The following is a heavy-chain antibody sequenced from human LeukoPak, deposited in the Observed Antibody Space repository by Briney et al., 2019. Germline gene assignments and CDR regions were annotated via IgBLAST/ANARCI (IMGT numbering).Heavy chain of an antibody. Sequence: GASVKASCKASGGTFGSYAISWVRQAPGQGLEWMGRIIPILGIANYAQKFQGRVTITADKSASTAYMELSSLRSEDTAVYYCARDPRDSSGYNPFDPWGQGTLVTVSS. J-gene: IGHJ5*02. CDR2: IIPILGIA. V-gene: IGHV1-69*04. D-gene: IGHD3-22*01. CDR3: ARDPRDSSGYNPFDP. CDR1: GGTFGSYA.